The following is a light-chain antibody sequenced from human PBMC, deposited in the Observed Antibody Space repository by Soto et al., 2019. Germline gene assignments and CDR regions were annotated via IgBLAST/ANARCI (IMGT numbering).Light chain of an antibody. V-gene: IGKV1-27*01. Sequence: DIQMTQSPSSLSASVGDRVTITCRARQGISNYLAWYQQKPGKVPKLLIYAASTLQSGVPSRFRGSGSGTDFTLTISSLQPEDVATYYCQKYNCAPPCTFGQGTKVEIK. CDR3: QKYNCAPPCT. CDR1: QGISNY. CDR2: AAS. J-gene: IGKJ1*01.